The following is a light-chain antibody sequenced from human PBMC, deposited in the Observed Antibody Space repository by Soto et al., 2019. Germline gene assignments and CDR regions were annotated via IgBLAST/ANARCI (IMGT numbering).Light chain of an antibody. CDR1: SSNIGSNY. Sequence: QSVLTQPPSASGTPGQRVTISCSGSSSNIGSNYVYWYQQLPGTAPKLLIYSNNQRPSGVPDRFSGSKSGTSASLAISGLRSEDEADYYCAAWDDSVVVFGGGTKVTVL. CDR2: SNN. J-gene: IGLJ2*01. CDR3: AAWDDSVVV. V-gene: IGLV1-47*02.